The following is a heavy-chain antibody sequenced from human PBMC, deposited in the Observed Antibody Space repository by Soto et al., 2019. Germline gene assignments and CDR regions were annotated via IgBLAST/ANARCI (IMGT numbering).Heavy chain of an antibody. J-gene: IGHJ5*02. D-gene: IGHD5-12*01. CDR3: AKDSISDIARGGTREGPQYNCFYP. CDR2: ISNSGDNT. CDR1: GFTFSNYA. Sequence: GGSLRLSCAASGFTFSNYAMHWVRQAPGKGLEWVSIISNSGDNTYYADSVQGRFTISRDNSKKTLYLQLTSLRVEDTAIYYCAKDSISDIARGGTREGPQYNCFYPWGQGTLVTVSS. V-gene: IGHV3-23*01.